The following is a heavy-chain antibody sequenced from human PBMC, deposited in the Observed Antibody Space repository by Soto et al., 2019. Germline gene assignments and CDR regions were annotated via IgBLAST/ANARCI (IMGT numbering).Heavy chain of an antibody. Sequence: GVSLKISCKGSGYNFTSYWIGWVRHMPGKGLEWMGIIYPGDSDTRYSPSFQGQVTISADKSISTAYLQWSSLKASDTAMYYCARLSSSWSIGLFDYWGQGTLVTVSS. V-gene: IGHV5-51*01. CDR3: ARLSSSWSIGLFDY. CDR1: GYNFTSYW. J-gene: IGHJ4*02. CDR2: IYPGDSDT. D-gene: IGHD6-13*01.